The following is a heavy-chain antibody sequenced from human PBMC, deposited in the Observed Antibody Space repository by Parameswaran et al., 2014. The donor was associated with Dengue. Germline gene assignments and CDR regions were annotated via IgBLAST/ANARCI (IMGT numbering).Heavy chain of an antibody. J-gene: IGHJ4*02. D-gene: IGHD2-2*01. CDR1: GGSISSGNYY. V-gene: IGHV4-61*02. CDR3: ARGVPTARDYFDS. CDR2: MYISGSS. Sequence: ASETLSLTCTVSGGSISSGNYYWNWIRQPAGKGLEWIGRMYISGSSNYNPSLKSRVTISVDTSKNQFSLRLSSMTAADTAVYYCARGVPTARDYFDSWGQGTLVTVSS.